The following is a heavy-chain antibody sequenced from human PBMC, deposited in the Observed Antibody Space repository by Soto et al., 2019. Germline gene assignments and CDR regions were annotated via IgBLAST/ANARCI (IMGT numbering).Heavy chain of an antibody. CDR3: ARPRINIVRRVFMHAYGMDV. Sequence: SETLSLTCTVSGGSISSSSYCWGWIRQPPGKGLEWIGSIYYSGSTYYNPSLKSRVTISVDTSKNQFSLKLSSVTAAETAVYYCARPRINIVRRVFMHAYGMDVWGQGTTVTVSS. V-gene: IGHV4-39*01. CDR2: IYYSGST. CDR1: GGSISSSSYC. J-gene: IGHJ6*02. D-gene: IGHD3-10*01.